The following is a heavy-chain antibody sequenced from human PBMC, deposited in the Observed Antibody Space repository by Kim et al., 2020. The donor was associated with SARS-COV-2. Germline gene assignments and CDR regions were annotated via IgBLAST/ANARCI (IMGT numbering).Heavy chain of an antibody. Sequence: GGSLRLSCTVSGFTFSSFGMSWVRQAPGKGLEWLSYMSSSGSTIYYADSVKGRFTISRDNAKNSLYLQMNSLRDEDTAVYYCARFTYYYDSGGLDYWGQGTLVSVSS. D-gene: IGHD3-10*01. CDR2: MSSSGSTI. CDR3: ARFTYYYDSGGLDY. CDR1: GFTFSSFG. J-gene: IGHJ4*02. V-gene: IGHV3-48*02.